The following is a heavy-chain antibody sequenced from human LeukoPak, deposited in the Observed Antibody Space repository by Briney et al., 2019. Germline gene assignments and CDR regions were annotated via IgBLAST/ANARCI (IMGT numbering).Heavy chain of an antibody. V-gene: IGHV3-30-3*01. CDR1: GFTFSAYA. CDR3: ARPATPATVTTSFDY. CDR2: ISYDGGNK. J-gene: IGHJ4*02. Sequence: GGSLRLSCAASGFTFSAYAMHSVRQAPGKGLEWVAVISYDGGNKYYADSVKGRFTISRDNSKNTLYLQMNSLRAEDTAVYYCARPATPATVTTSFDYWGQGTLVTVSS. D-gene: IGHD4-17*01.